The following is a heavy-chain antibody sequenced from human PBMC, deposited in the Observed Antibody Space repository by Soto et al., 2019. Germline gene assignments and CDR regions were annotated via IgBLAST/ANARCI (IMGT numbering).Heavy chain of an antibody. Sequence: SETLSLTCAVSGGSISSSNWWSWVRQPPGKGLEWIGEIYRSGSTNYNPSLKSRVTISVDKSKNQFSLKLSSVTAADTAVYYCARSDGPPYSSGWYPLDYYGMDVWGQGTTVTVS. D-gene: IGHD6-19*01. CDR2: IYRSGST. J-gene: IGHJ6*02. CDR1: GGSISSSNW. CDR3: ARSDGPPYSSGWYPLDYYGMDV. V-gene: IGHV4-4*02.